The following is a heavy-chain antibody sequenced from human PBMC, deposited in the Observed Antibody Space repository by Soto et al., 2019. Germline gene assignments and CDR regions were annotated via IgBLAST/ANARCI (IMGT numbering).Heavy chain of an antibody. V-gene: IGHV2-5*02. J-gene: IGHJ4*02. Sequence: QITLKESGPTLVKPTQTLTLTCTFSGFSLSTSGVGVGWIRQPPGKALEWLALICSDDDKRYSPSLKSRLTITKDTSNSQVVLTMTNMGPVDTATYYCAHSDWRLPFDYWGQGTLVTVSS. D-gene: IGHD5-12*01. CDR2: ICSDDDK. CDR3: AHSDWRLPFDY. CDR1: GFSLSTSGVG.